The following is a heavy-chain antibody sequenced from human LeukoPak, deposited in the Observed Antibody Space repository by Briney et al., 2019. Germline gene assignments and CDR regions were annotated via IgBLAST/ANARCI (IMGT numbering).Heavy chain of an antibody. CDR1: GFTFSNAW. D-gene: IGHD6-19*01. J-gene: IGHJ6*02. CDR2: IKSKTDGGTT. Sequence: GGSLRLSCAASGFTFSNAWMSWVRQAPGKGLEWVGRIKSKTDGGTTDYAAPVKGRFTISRDDSKNTLYLQMNSLKTEDTAVYYCITDRVVAVAGRYYYYYGMDVWGQGTTVTVSS. V-gene: IGHV3-15*01. CDR3: ITDRVVAVAGRYYYYYGMDV.